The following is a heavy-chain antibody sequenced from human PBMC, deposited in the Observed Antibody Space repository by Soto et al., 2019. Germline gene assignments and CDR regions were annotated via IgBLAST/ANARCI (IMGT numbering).Heavy chain of an antibody. D-gene: IGHD3-3*01. CDR1: GYTFTGYY. CDR2: INPNSGGT. Sequence: ASVKVSCKASGYTFTGYYMHWVRQAPGQGLEWMGWINPNSGGTNYAQKFQGRVTMTRDTSISTAYMELSRLRSDDTAVYYCAGGGTYYDFWSGFRVFWFDPWGQGTLVTVSS. CDR3: AGGGTYYDFWSGFRVFWFDP. J-gene: IGHJ5*02. V-gene: IGHV1-2*02.